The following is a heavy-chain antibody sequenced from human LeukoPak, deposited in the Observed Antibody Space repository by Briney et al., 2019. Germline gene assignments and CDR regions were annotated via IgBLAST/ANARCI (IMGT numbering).Heavy chain of an antibody. CDR3: ARDRGKGDAPYWYFDL. J-gene: IGHJ2*01. V-gene: IGHV3-48*03. CDR2: ISSSSSTI. Sequence: GGSLRLSCAASGLTFSSYEMNWVRQAPGKGLERVSYISSSSSTIYYADSVTGRFTISRDNAKNSLYLLMNSLRAEDTAVYYCARDRGKGDAPYWYFDLWGRGTLVTVSS. CDR1: GLTFSSYE. D-gene: IGHD2-21*02.